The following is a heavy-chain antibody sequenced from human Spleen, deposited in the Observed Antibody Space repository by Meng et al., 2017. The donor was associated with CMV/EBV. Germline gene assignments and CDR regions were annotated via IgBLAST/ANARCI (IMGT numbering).Heavy chain of an antibody. CDR1: GYTFITYY. Sequence: KASGYTFITYYIHWVRQAPGQGLEWMGRINPDGGTTTYSQKFQGGVTLTSDTSTNTVYMELSRLRYEDTAVYYCARDLVGYDAFDVWGQGTMVTVSS. J-gene: IGHJ3*01. D-gene: IGHD3-22*01. CDR3: ARDLVGYDAFDV. CDR2: INPDGGTT. V-gene: IGHV1-46*01.